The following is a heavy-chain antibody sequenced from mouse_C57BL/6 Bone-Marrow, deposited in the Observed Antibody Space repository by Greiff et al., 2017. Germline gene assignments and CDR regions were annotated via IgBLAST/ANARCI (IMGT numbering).Heavy chain of an antibody. CDR2: INPSTGGT. V-gene: IGHV1-43*01. CDR3: VNYRAY. CDR1: GYSFTGYY. Sequence: VQLQQSGPELVKPGASVKISCQASGYSFTGYYMHWVKQSSEKSLEWIGEINPSTGGTSYNQKFKGKATLTVDKSSSTAYMQLKSLTSEDSAVYYCVNYRAYWGQGTLVTVSA. D-gene: IGHD2-1*01. J-gene: IGHJ3*01.